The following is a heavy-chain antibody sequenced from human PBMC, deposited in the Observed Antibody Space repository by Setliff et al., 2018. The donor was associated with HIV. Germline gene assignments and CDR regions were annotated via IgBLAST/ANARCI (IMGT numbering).Heavy chain of an antibody. V-gene: IGHV4-61*02. CDR3: ARDFKRYNSPCRFDP. Sequence: PSETLSLTCTVSGGSISSGDYYWNWIRQPAGKGLEWIGRINTSGSTNYNPSLKSRVTISVDKSQNQFSLKLSSVTAADTAVYYCARDFKRYNSPCRFDPWGQGTLVTVSS. J-gene: IGHJ5*02. D-gene: IGHD6-13*01. CDR1: GGSISSGDYY. CDR2: INTSGST.